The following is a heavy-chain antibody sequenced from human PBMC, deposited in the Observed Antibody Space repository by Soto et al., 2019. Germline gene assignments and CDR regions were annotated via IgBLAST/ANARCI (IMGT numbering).Heavy chain of an antibody. CDR2: IYYSGST. V-gene: IGHV4-39*01. J-gene: IGHJ5*02. CDR3: ARHGGIVVVPAAMPGWFDP. D-gene: IGHD2-2*01. Sequence: SETLSLTCTVSGGSISSSSYYWGWIRQPPGKGLEWIGSIYYSGSTYYNPSLKSRVTISVDTSKNQFSLKLSSVTAADTAVYYCARHGGIVVVPAAMPGWFDPWGQGTLVTVSS. CDR1: GGSISSSSYY.